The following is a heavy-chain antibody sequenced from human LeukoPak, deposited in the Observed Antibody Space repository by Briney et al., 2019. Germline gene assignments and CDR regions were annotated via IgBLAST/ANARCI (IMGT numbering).Heavy chain of an antibody. J-gene: IGHJ4*02. CDR3: ATVEMATWRYFDY. V-gene: IGHV1-2*04. D-gene: IGHD5-24*01. Sequence: ASVKVSCKASGYTFTGYYMHWVRQASGQGLEWMGWINPNSGGTNYAQKFQGWVTMTRDTSISTAYMELSSLRSEDTAVYYCATVEMATWRYFDYWGQGTLVTVSS. CDR1: GYTFTGYY. CDR2: INPNSGGT.